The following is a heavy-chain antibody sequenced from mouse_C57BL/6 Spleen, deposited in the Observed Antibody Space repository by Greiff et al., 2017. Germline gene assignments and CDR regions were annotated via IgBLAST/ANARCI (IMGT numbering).Heavy chain of an antibody. CDR2: INPNNGGT. CDR1: GYTFTDYN. Sequence: EVQLQQSGPELVKPGASVKIPCKASGYTFTDYNMDWVKQSHGKSLEWIGDINPNNGGTIYNQKFKGKATLTVDKSSSTAYMELRSLTSEDTAVYDCARRNDGYLYAMDYWGQGTSVTVSS. J-gene: IGHJ4*01. CDR3: ARRNDGYLYAMDY. D-gene: IGHD2-3*01. V-gene: IGHV1-18*01.